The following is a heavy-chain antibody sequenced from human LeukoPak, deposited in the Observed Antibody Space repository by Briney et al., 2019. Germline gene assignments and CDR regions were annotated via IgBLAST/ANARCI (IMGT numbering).Heavy chain of an antibody. V-gene: IGHV3-48*01. CDR3: ARTSTYGDYDY. J-gene: IGHJ4*02. D-gene: IGHD4-17*01. CDR2: ISGDTSTK. Sequence: SGGSLRLSCAASGFTLDTYSMDWVRQAPGKRLEWVSYISGDTSTKYYADSVKGRFTISRDVAKSSLYLQMNSLRAEDTAIYYCARTSTYGDYDYWGQGTLVTVSS. CDR1: GFTLDTYS.